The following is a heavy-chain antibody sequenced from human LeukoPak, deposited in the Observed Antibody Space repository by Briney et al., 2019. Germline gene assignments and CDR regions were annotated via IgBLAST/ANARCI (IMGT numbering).Heavy chain of an antibody. V-gene: IGHV3-23*01. CDR3: AKDANFLRSSGYLIPIDF. Sequence: GGSLRLSCAASGFTFSRNAMNWVRQAPGKGLEWVAAISGNGLGTYYADSVKGRFNISRDNSRNTLYLHMNSQRIEDTAFYYCAKDANFLRSSGYLIPIDFWGQGTLVTVSS. CDR1: GFTFSRNA. J-gene: IGHJ4*02. CDR2: ISGNGLGT. D-gene: IGHD3-22*01.